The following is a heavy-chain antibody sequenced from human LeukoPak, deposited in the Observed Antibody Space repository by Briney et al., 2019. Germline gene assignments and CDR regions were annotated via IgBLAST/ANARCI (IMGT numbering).Heavy chain of an antibody. D-gene: IGHD6-19*01. V-gene: IGHV4-61*05. Sequence: SETLSLACTVSGGSISSSSYSWGWIRQPPGKGLEWIGYIYYSGSTNYNPSLKSRVTISVDTSKNQFSLKLSSVTAADTAVYYCARSSSIAVAIDYWGQGTLVTVSS. CDR3: ARSSSIAVAIDY. J-gene: IGHJ4*02. CDR2: IYYSGST. CDR1: GGSISSSSYS.